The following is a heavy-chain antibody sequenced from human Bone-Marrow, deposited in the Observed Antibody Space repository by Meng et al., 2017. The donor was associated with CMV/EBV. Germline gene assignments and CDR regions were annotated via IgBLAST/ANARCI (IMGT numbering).Heavy chain of an antibody. CDR3: ARDLKDTYYDILTGYSYYYGMDV. Sequence: SLKISCAASGFPFDDYALHWVRQAPGKGLGWVSGISWNSGSIGYVDSVKGRFTISRDNAKNSLSLQMNSLRAEDTAVYYCARDLKDTYYDILTGYSYYYGMDVWGQGTTVTVSS. CDR2: ISWNSGSI. D-gene: IGHD3-9*01. CDR1: GFPFDDYA. V-gene: IGHV3-9*01. J-gene: IGHJ6*02.